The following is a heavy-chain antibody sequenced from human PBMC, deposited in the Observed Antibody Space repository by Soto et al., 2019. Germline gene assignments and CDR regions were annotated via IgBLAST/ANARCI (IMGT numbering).Heavy chain of an antibody. CDR2: ISNSGNT. V-gene: IGHV4-61*08. J-gene: IGHJ6*02. Sequence: QVQLQESGPGHVKPSETLSLTCIVSCGSGRSDAYYWSWIRQPPGKGLEWIGFISNSGNTKYNSSLTSRVTISVHTSKRQFALRLSSVTATDTAVYYCAREIPRDGYKFGSGAMDVWGHGTAVTVSS. CDR3: AREIPRDGYKFGSGAMDV. CDR1: CGSGRSDAYY. D-gene: IGHD3-10*01.